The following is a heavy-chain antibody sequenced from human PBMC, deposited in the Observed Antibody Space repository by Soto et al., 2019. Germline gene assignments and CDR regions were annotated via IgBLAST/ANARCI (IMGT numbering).Heavy chain of an antibody. J-gene: IGHJ6*04. CDR3: ARDTRGTRRFDEREF. V-gene: IGHV1-2*02. Sequence: ASLNVSCKASGYIFSGHAIHWMRQAPGQGLEWMGWINPKSGDTGYAQKFQGRVTMTRDTSLDIVHMDLSGLTSDDAAVYYCARDTRGTRRFDEREFWGKGNTVIVSS. CDR1: GYIFSGHA. D-gene: IGHD1-1*01. CDR2: INPKSGDT.